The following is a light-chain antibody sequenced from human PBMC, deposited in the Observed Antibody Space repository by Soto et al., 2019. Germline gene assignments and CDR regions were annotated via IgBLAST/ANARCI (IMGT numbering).Light chain of an antibody. Sequence: EIVLTQSPATLSLSPGERATLSCRASQSVRSYLAWYQHKHGQAPRLLIYDASNRATGIPARFSGSGSGTDFTLTISSLEPEDFAVYYCQHYNSYSEAFGQGTKVELK. CDR2: DAS. CDR1: QSVRSY. V-gene: IGKV3-11*01. J-gene: IGKJ1*01. CDR3: QHYNSYSEA.